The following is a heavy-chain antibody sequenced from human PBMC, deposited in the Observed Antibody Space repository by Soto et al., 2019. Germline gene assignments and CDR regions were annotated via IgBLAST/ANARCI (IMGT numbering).Heavy chain of an antibody. Sequence: AETLSLTSAVNGGSFSGYYWSWIRQPPGKGLEWIGEINHSGSTNYNPSLKSRVTISVDTSKNQFSLKLSSVTAADTAVYYCARGPFGVVKHFQHWGQGTLVTVSS. CDR2: INHSGST. CDR1: GGSFSGYY. D-gene: IGHD3-3*01. CDR3: ARGPFGVVKHFQH. J-gene: IGHJ1*01. V-gene: IGHV4-34*01.